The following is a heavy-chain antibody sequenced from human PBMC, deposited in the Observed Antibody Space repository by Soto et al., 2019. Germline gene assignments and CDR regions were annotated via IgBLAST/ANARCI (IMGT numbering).Heavy chain of an antibody. CDR1: GGSISSGGYY. J-gene: IGHJ6*02. CDR2: IYYSGST. D-gene: IGHD6-13*01. V-gene: IGHV4-31*03. Sequence: PSETLSLTCTVSGGSISSGGYYWSWIRQHPGKGLEWIGYIYYSGSTYYNPSLKSRVTISVDTSKNQFSLKLSSVTAADTAVYYCARAVEAAAAATGWYYYGMDVWGQGTTVTVSS. CDR3: ARAVEAAAAATGWYYYGMDV.